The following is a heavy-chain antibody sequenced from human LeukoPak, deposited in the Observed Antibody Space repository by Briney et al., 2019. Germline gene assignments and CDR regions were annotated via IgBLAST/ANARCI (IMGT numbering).Heavy chain of an antibody. CDR2: INPNNGGT. V-gene: IGHV1-2*02. J-gene: IGHJ4*02. CDR3: AREAPTSMVKMFDY. CDR1: GGTFSSYA. Sequence: ASVKVSCKASGGTFSSYAISWVRQAPGQGLEWMGWINPNNGGTNYAQKFQGRVTMTRDTSISTAYMELSRLISDDTAVYYCAREAPTSMVKMFDYWGQGILVTVSS. D-gene: IGHD5-18*01.